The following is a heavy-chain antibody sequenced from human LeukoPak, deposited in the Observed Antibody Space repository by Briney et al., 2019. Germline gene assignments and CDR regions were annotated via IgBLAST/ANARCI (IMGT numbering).Heavy chain of an antibody. V-gene: IGHV3-23*01. Sequence: PGGSLRLSCAASGFTFSSYAMSWVRQAPGKGLEWVSAISGSGGSTYYADSVKGRFTISRDNSKNTLYLQMNSLRAEDTAVYYCAKVLGVRGVTTPIWFDPWGQGTLVTVSS. CDR3: AKVLGVRGVTTPIWFDP. CDR1: GFTFSSYA. J-gene: IGHJ5*02. D-gene: IGHD3-10*01. CDR2: ISGSGGST.